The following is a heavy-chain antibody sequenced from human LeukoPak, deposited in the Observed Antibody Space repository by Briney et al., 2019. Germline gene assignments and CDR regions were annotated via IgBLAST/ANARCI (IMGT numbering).Heavy chain of an antibody. Sequence: ASVKVSCKASGYTFTGYYMHWVRQAPGQGLEWMGRINPNSGGTNYAQKFQGRVTMTRDTSISTAYMELSSLRSEDTAVYYCARGHYYGSGSPPGYWGQGTLVTVSS. CDR2: INPNSGGT. CDR1: GYTFTGYY. CDR3: ARGHYYGSGSPPGY. V-gene: IGHV1-2*06. J-gene: IGHJ4*02. D-gene: IGHD3-10*01.